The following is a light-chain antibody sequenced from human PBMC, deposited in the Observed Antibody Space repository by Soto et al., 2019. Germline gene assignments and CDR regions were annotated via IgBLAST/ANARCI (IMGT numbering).Light chain of an antibody. CDR3: QQSGSYRT. CDR2: GAS. V-gene: IGKV3-20*01. J-gene: IGKJ1*01. Sequence: IGMTQSPATLSVSLWDIATRSCRANQSVRSNLAWYQQRPGQAPRLLIYGASLRATGIPDRFSGSGYGTDFTLPISRLEPEDFAVYYCQQSGSYRTLGQGTKVDI. CDR1: QSVRSN.